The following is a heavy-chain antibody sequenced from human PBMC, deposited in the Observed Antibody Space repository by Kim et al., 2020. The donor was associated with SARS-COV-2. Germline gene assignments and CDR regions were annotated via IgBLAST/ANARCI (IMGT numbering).Heavy chain of an antibody. CDR1: GFTFSSYG. CDR3: AKDFGGGSGSYYNVLNYYYGMDV. D-gene: IGHD3-10*01. Sequence: GGSLRLSCAASGFTFSSYGMHWVRQAPGKGLEWVAVISYDGSNKYYADSVKGRFTISRDNSKNTLYLQMNSLRAEDTAVYYCAKDFGGGSGSYYNVLNYYYGMDVWGQGTTVTVSS. J-gene: IGHJ6*02. CDR2: ISYDGSNK. V-gene: IGHV3-30*18.